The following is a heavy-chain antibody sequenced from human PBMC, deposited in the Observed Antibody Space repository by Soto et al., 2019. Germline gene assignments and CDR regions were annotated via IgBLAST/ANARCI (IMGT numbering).Heavy chain of an antibody. CDR3: ARDRGGGLRGWFEP. Sequence: SVKIAWKAPVGTLRSYAISWVRQAPGQGLEWMGGIIPIFGTANYAQKFQGRVTITADESTSTAYMELSSLRSEDTAVYYCARDRGGGLRGWFEPWGQGTLVTVPS. D-gene: IGHD3-16*01. V-gene: IGHV1-69*13. CDR1: VGTLRSYA. J-gene: IGHJ5*02. CDR2: IIPIFGTA.